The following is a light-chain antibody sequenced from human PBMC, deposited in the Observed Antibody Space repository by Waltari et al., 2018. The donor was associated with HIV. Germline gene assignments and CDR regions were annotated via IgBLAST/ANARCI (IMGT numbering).Light chain of an antibody. V-gene: IGLV2-8*01. J-gene: IGLJ3*02. CDR1: SSDVGAYNY. Sequence: QSALAQPPSASGSAGQSVTISCTGTSSDVGAYNYVSWYQQHPGKSPKLIIYDVTKRPSGVPDRFSGSKSGNTASLTVSGLQGEDEADYYYSLYADSDTPVVF. CDR2: DVT. CDR3: SLYADSDTPVV.